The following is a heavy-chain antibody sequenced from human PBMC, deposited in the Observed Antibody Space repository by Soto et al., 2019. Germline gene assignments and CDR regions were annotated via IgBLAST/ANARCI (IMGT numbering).Heavy chain of an antibody. CDR1: GFTFTRST. Sequence: QVQLVESGGGVVQPGRSLRLSCAASGFTFTRSTLPWVRQAPGKGLEWVAIISNDGNNKYYADSVKGRFTISRDNSKNTLFLQMNSLRPDDTAVYYCARGAILLFSSFDVWGQGTVVTVSS. CDR2: ISNDGNNK. V-gene: IGHV3-30-3*01. CDR3: ARGAILLFSSFDV. D-gene: IGHD2-21*01. J-gene: IGHJ3*01.